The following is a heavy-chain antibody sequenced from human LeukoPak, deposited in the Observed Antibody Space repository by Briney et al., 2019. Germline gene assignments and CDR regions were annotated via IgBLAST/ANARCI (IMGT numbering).Heavy chain of an antibody. D-gene: IGHD6-19*01. CDR2: ISSSGSTI. CDR1: GFTFSSYE. CDR3: ASSSGWLGFDP. Sequence: QTGGSLRLSCAASGFTFSSYEMNWVRQAPGKGLEWVSYISSSGSTIYYADSVKGRFTISRDNAKNSLYLQMNSLRAEDTAVYYCASSSGWLGFDPWGQGTLVTVSS. V-gene: IGHV3-48*03. J-gene: IGHJ5*02.